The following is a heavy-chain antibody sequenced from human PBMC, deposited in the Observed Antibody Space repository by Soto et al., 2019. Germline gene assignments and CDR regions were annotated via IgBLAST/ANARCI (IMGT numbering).Heavy chain of an antibody. V-gene: IGHV3-23*01. CDR2: ISGSGGST. J-gene: IGHJ4*02. D-gene: IGHD3-22*01. CDR1: GFTFSSYA. Sequence: GGSLRLSCAASGFTFSSYAMSWVRQAPGKGLEWVSAISGSGGSTYYADSVKGRFTISRDNSKNTLNLQMNSLRAEDTAVYYCAKNPGYYYDSTGYHFDYWGQGTLVTVSS. CDR3: AKNPGYYYDSTGYHFDY.